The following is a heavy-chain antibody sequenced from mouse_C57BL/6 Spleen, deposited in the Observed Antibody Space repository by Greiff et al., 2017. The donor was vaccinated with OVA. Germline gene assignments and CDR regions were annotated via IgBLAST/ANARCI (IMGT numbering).Heavy chain of an antibody. CDR2: IYPGDGDT. D-gene: IGHD2-4*01. CDR3: ARAHYDYDDEGYAMDD. V-gene: IGHV1-80*01. Sequence: QVQLQQSGAELVKPGASVKISCTASGYAFSSYCMNWVKQRPGKGLEWIGQIYPGDGDTHYTGKFKGKATLTADNSSSTAYMQLSRLTSEDSAVYCGARAHYDYDDEGYAMDDWGQGTSVTVSS. CDR1: GYAFSSYC. J-gene: IGHJ4*01.